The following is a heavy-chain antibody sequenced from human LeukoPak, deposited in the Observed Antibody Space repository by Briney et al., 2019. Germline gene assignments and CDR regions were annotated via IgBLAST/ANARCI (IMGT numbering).Heavy chain of an antibody. CDR3: ASLQYCSGGTCYPADH. D-gene: IGHD2-15*01. CDR2: ISSSGSTI. CDR1: GFALSDYE. V-gene: IGHV3-48*03. Sequence: GGSLRLSCAASGFALSDYEMNWVRQARGKGLEWVSYISSSGSTIYYADSVKGRFTISRDSARNSLYLQMDSLRAEDTAFYYCASLQYCSGGTCYPADHWGQGPLVTVSS. J-gene: IGHJ4*02.